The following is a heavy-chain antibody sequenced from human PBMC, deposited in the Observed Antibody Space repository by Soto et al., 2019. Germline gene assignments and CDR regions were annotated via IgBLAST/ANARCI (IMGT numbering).Heavy chain of an antibody. CDR2: IIGSDGST. V-gene: IGHV3-23*01. Sequence: GGSLRLSCAATGFTFNPYTMSWVRQSPGKGLEWVSSIIGSDGSTYYADSVKGRFTISRDNSKNTLYLEMNGLRVEDTAVYYCAKDMRPDGARDLDYWGQGTLVTVSS. CDR3: AKDMRPDGARDLDY. J-gene: IGHJ4*02. CDR1: GFTFNPYT. D-gene: IGHD4-17*01.